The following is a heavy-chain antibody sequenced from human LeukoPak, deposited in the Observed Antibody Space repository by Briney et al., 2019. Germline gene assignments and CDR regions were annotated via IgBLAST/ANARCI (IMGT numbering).Heavy chain of an antibody. CDR1: GFTFSSYS. CDR2: ISSSSSTI. D-gene: IGHD3-3*01. Sequence: GGSLRLSCAASGFTFSSYSMNWVRQAPGKGLEWVSYISSSSSTIYYADSVKGRFTISRDNAKNSLYLQMNSLRAEDTAVYYCARRYYDFWSGYQTGAFDIWGQGTMVTVSS. V-gene: IGHV3-48*04. J-gene: IGHJ3*02. CDR3: ARRYYDFWSGYQTGAFDI.